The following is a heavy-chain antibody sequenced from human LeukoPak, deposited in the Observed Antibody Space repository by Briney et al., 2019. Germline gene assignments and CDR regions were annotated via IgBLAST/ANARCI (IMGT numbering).Heavy chain of an antibody. V-gene: IGHV1-2*02. CDR2: INPNSGDT. Sequence: ASVKVSCKASGYTFTAYYMHWVRQAPGQGLEWMGWINPNSGDTNYAQKFQGRVTMTRDTSISTAYMELSRLRSDDTAVYYCARDKSGNSGWYSYFDYWGQGTLVTVSS. J-gene: IGHJ4*02. CDR1: GYTFTAYY. CDR3: ARDKSGNSGWYSYFDY. D-gene: IGHD6-19*01.